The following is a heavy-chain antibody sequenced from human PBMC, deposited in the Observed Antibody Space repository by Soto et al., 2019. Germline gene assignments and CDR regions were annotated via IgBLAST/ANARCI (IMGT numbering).Heavy chain of an antibody. CDR2: ISYDGSSE. Sequence: PGGSLRLSCAASGFTFSSYAMHWVRQAPGKGLEWVTAISYDGSSEYYADSVKGRFTISRDNSKNTLYLQMNSLRAEDTAVFYCAKDLTSGSYSYVDYWGQGALVTVSS. V-gene: IGHV3-30*18. CDR3: AKDLTSGSYSYVDY. J-gene: IGHJ4*02. CDR1: GFTFSSYA. D-gene: IGHD1-26*01.